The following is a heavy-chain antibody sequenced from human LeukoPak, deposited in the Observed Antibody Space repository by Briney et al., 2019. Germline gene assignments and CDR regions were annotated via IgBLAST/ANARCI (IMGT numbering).Heavy chain of an antibody. CDR3: ARDPTEGPYESYGRHYFDF. D-gene: IGHD3-22*01. CDR1: GLTFRKYG. J-gene: IGHJ4*02. Sequence: PGGSLRLSCAASGLTFRKYGMNWVRQAPGAGLEWVSSISSGNDYIHYADSVRGRFTISRDDAKNSLYLEMNSLRAEDTAVYYCARDPTEGPYESYGRHYFDFWGQGTLVTASS. CDR2: ISSGNDYI. V-gene: IGHV3-21*06.